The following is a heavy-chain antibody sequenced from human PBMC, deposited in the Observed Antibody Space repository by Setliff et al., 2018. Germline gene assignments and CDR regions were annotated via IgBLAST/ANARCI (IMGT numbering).Heavy chain of an antibody. V-gene: IGHV4-39*01. CDR1: GASISSSRDY. D-gene: IGHD3-3*01. CDR2: IYYSGST. CDR3: ARAPGRRSGMDV. Sequence: PSETLSLTCTVSGASISSSRDYWGWIRQPPGKGLEWIGSIYYSGSTYYNPSLKSRVTIYVDTSKNQFSLKLSSVTAADTAVYYCARAPGRRSGMDVWGKGTTVTVSS. J-gene: IGHJ6*03.